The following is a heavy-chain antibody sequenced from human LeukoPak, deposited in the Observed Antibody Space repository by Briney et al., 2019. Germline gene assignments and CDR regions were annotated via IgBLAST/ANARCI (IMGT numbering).Heavy chain of an antibody. CDR2: ISSSSSYI. J-gene: IGHJ6*02. CDR3: ARRVEGIAVAGTFGMDV. Sequence: GGSLRLSCAASGFTFNIYAMSWVRQAPGKGLEWVSAISSSSSYIYYADSVKGRFTISRDNAKNSLYLQMNSLRAEDTAVYYCARRVEGIAVAGTFGMDVWGQGTTVTVSS. CDR1: GFTFNIYA. D-gene: IGHD6-19*01. V-gene: IGHV3-21*01.